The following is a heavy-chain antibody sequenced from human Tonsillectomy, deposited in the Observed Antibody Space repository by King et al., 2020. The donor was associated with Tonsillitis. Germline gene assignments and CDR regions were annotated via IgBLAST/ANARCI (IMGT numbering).Heavy chain of an antibody. CDR1: GFTFSSYA. J-gene: IGHJ6*02. D-gene: IGHD6-6*01. CDR2: ISYDGSNK. Sequence: VQLVESGGGVVQPGRSLRLSCAASGFTFSSYAMHWVRQAPGKGLEWVAVISYDGSNKYYADSVKGRFTISRDNSKNTLYLQMNSLRAEDTAVYYCARARERAEIAARPIRYYYYGMDVWGQGTTVTVSS. V-gene: IGHV3-30*04. CDR3: ARARERAEIAARPIRYYYYGMDV.